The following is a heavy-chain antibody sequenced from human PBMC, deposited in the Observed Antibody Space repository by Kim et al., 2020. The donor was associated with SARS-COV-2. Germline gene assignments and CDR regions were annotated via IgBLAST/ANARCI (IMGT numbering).Heavy chain of an antibody. D-gene: IGHD6-19*01. CDR1: GGSFSGYY. CDR3: AREPRGVAGNPIHGMDV. Sequence: SETLSLTCAVYGGSFSGYYWSWIRQPPGKGLEWIGEINHSGSTNYNPSLKSRVTISVDTSKNQFSLKLSSVTAADTAVYYCAREPRGVAGNPIHGMDVWGQGTTVTVSS. V-gene: IGHV4-34*01. J-gene: IGHJ6*02. CDR2: INHSGST.